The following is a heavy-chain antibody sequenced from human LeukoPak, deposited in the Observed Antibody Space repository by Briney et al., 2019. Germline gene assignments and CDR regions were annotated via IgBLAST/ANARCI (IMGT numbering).Heavy chain of an antibody. J-gene: IGHJ5*02. V-gene: IGHV1-2*02. CDR1: GYTFTGYY. D-gene: IGHD6-13*01. CDR3: ARGVFGSIAAASKTHKQNWFDP. Sequence: AASVKVSCKASGYTFTGYYMHWVRQAPGQGLEWMGWINPNSGGTNYAQKFQGRVTMTRDTSISTAYMELSRLRSDDTAVYYCARGVFGSIAAASKTHKQNWFDPWGQGTLVTVSS. CDR2: INPNSGGT.